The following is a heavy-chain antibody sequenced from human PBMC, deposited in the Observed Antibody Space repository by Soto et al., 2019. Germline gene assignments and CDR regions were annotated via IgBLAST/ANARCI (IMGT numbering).Heavy chain of an antibody. CDR1: GYRFSNYD. CDR2: VNPNRDNT. CDR3: ARSDGWDLNWFDS. D-gene: IGHD6-19*01. J-gene: IGHJ5*01. Sequence: QVQLVQSGAEVKKPGASVKVSCKASGYRFSNYDMNWVRQAPGQGLEWMGWVNPNRDNTGYAQKFRGRLALTRNTSITTTYMELSRLTSEDTAVYYWARSDGWDLNWFDSWGQGTLVSVSS. V-gene: IGHV1-8*01.